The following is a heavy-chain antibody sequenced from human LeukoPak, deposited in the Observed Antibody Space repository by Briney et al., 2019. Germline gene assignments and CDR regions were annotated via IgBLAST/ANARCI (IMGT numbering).Heavy chain of an antibody. J-gene: IGHJ4*02. D-gene: IGHD5-24*01. CDR2: IYYSGST. V-gene: IGHV4-59*11. Sequence: SETLSLTCTVSGGSISSHYWSWIRQPPGKGLEWIGYIYYSGSTNYNPSLKSRVTISVDTSKNQFSLKLSSVTAADTAVYYCARGYRDGYDFLVYWGQGTLVTVSS. CDR1: GGSISSHY. CDR3: ARGYRDGYDFLVY.